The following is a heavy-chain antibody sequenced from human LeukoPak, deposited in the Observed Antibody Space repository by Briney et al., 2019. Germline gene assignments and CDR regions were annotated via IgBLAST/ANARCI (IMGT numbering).Heavy chain of an antibody. CDR1: GFTFSKYG. V-gene: IGHV3-30*02. CDR3: AKDKQWLDYYYYYMDV. D-gene: IGHD6-19*01. CDR2: IRYEGSKK. J-gene: IGHJ6*03. Sequence: PGGSLRLSCEVSGFTFSKYGMHWVRQAPGKGLEWVAFIRYEGSKKYYADSVKGRFTISRDNSKNTLYLQMNSLRAEDTALYYCAKDKQWLDYYYYYMDVWGKGTTVTVSS.